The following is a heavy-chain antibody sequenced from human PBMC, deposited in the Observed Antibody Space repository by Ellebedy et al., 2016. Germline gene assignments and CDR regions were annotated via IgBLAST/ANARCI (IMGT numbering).Heavy chain of an antibody. J-gene: IGHJ4*02. CDR2: ITSGGTTT. D-gene: IGHD3-22*01. Sequence: GGSLRLSXVGSGFSFSSYWMHWVRQAPEKGLMWVSLITSGGTTTDYADSVKGRLTISRDNSKNTLYLQMNSLRVEDTAVYYCVRLHSGVYHYFRYWGQGTLVTVSS. CDR1: GFSFSSYW. V-gene: IGHV3-74*01. CDR3: VRLHSGVYHYFRY.